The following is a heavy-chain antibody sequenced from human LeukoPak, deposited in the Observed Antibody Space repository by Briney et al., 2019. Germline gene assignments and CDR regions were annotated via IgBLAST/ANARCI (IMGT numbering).Heavy chain of an antibody. CDR3: ARSEIAAAALDY. CDR2: IYHSGST. D-gene: IGHD6-13*01. V-gene: IGHV4-4*02. CDR1: GGSISSSNW. Sequence: SETLSLTCAVSGGSISSSNWWSWVRQPPGKGLEWTGQIYHSGSTNYNPSLKGPVTISVDTSKNQFSLKLSSVTAADTAVYYCARSEIAAAALDYWGQGTLVTVSS. J-gene: IGHJ4*02.